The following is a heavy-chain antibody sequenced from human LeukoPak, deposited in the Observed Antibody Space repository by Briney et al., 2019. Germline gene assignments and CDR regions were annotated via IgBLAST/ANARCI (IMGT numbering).Heavy chain of an antibody. J-gene: IGHJ4*02. V-gene: IGHV3-15*01. D-gene: IGHD3-10*01. CDR1: GFTFSNAW. Sequence: TGGSLRLSCAASGFTFSNAWMSWVRQAPGKGLEWVGRIKSKTDGGTTDYAAPVKGRFTTSRDDSKNTLYLQMNSLKTEDTAVYYCTTFLTYYYGSGSYMFDYWGQGTLVTVSS. CDR3: TTFLTYYYGSGSYMFDY. CDR2: IKSKTDGGTT.